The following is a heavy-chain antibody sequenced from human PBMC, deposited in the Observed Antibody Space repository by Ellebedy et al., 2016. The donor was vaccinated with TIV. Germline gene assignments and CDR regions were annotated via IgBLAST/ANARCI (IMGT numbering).Heavy chain of an antibody. CDR3: TRDVAYFRFDY. CDR1: GFALRSDW. J-gene: IGHJ4*02. Sequence: GESLKISCVASGFALRSDWVPWVRQAPGKGLEWVANIGPDGSQISYVDSVKGRFTISRDNAKNSVYLHMDSLRAEDTAMYFCTRDVAYFRFDYWGQGTLVTVSS. CDR2: IGPDGSQI. D-gene: IGHD3-16*01. V-gene: IGHV3-7*03.